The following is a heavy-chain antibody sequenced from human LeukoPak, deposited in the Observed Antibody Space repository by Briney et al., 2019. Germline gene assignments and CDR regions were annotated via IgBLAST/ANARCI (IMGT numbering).Heavy chain of an antibody. CDR3: ARMLRDYGDSNWFDP. J-gene: IGHJ5*02. V-gene: IGHV3-23*01. Sequence: PGGSLRLSCVASGFDFAKYAMTWVRQAPGKGLEWVSAISGSGGTTYYANSVKGRFTFSRDNSKNTLYLQMNSLRAEDTAIYYCARMLRDYGDSNWFDPWGQGTLVTVSS. CDR2: ISGSGGTT. D-gene: IGHD4-17*01. CDR1: GFDFAKYA.